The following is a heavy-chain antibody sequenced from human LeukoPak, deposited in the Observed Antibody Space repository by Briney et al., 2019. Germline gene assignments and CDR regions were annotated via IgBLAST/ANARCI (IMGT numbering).Heavy chain of an antibody. V-gene: IGHV3-21*01. CDR1: EFTFSSYA. D-gene: IGHD6-13*01. CDR2: ITVSGGTT. J-gene: IGHJ4*02. Sequence: GGSLRLSCAASEFTFSSYAMQWVRQAPGKGLEWVSGITVSGGTTYYADSMKGRFTISRDNAKNSSYLQMNSLRAEDTAIYYCARDRVAVTGIGEFVYWGQGTLVTVSS. CDR3: ARDRVAVTGIGEFVY.